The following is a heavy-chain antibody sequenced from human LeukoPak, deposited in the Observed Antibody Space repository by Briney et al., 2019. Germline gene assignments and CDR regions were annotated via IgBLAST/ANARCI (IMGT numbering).Heavy chain of an antibody. Sequence: SQTLSLTCAISGDSVSSNDAAWTWIRQSPSRGLEWLGRTYYRSKWYNDYAVSVKSRITINPDTSKNQFSLQLNSVTPEDTAVYYCAGSSGWYGNVIDYWGQGTLVTVSS. D-gene: IGHD6-19*01. CDR1: GDSVSSNDAA. V-gene: IGHV6-1*01. CDR3: AGSSGWYGNVIDY. J-gene: IGHJ4*02. CDR2: TYYRSKWYN.